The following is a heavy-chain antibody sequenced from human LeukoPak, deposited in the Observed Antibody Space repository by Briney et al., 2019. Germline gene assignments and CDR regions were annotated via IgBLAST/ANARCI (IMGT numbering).Heavy chain of an antibody. CDR1: GYTFTSYG. D-gene: IGHD3-3*01. CDR2: ISAYNGNT. Sequence: ASVKVSCKASGYTFTSYGISWVRQAPGQGLEWMGWISAYNGNTNYAQKLWGRVTMTTDTSTSTAYMELRSLRSDDTAVYYCARGGYYDFWSGYYSPVDFYFDYWGQGTLVTVSS. CDR3: ARGGYYDFWSGYYSPVDFYFDY. J-gene: IGHJ4*02. V-gene: IGHV1-18*01.